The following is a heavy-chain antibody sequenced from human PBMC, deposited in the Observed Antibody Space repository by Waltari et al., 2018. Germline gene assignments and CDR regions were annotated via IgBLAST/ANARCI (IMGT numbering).Heavy chain of an antibody. D-gene: IGHD3-22*01. CDR1: GFTFDDYA. CDR2: ISWNSCSI. Sequence: EVQLVESGGGLVQPGRSLRLSCAASGFTFDDYAMHWVRQAPGKGLEWVSGISWNSCSIGYADSVKGRFTISRDNAKNSLYLQMNSLRAEDTALYYCAKGMYYYDSSGSNWFDPWGQGTLVTVSS. J-gene: IGHJ5*02. V-gene: IGHV3-9*01. CDR3: AKGMYYYDSSGSNWFDP.